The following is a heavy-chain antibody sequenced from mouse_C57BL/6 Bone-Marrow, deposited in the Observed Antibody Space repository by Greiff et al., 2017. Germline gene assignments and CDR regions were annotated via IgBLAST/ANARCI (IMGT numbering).Heavy chain of an antibody. J-gene: IGHJ3*01. CDR1: GYTFTSYW. V-gene: IGHV1-69*01. D-gene: IGHD2-3*01. Sequence: QVQLQQPGAELVMPGASVKLSCKASGYTFTSYWMHXVKQRPGQGLEWIGEIDPSDSYTNYNQKFKGKSTLTVDKSSSTAYMQLSSLTSEDSAVYYCAADGYYGFAYWGQGTLVTVSA. CDR3: AADGYYGFAY. CDR2: IDPSDSYT.